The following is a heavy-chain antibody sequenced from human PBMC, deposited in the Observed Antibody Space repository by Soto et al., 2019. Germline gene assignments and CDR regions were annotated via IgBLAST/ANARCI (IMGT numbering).Heavy chain of an antibody. J-gene: IGHJ6*02. Sequence: QVQLVQSGAEVKKPGASVKVSCKASGYTFTSYGISWVRQAPGQGLEWMGWISAYNGNTNYAQKLQGRVTMTTDTSRSTAYMELRSLRSDDTAVYYCARDPNYYGSGSYLPGRGGGMDVWGQGTTVTVSS. D-gene: IGHD3-10*01. CDR2: ISAYNGNT. CDR3: ARDPNYYGSGSYLPGRGGGMDV. V-gene: IGHV1-18*01. CDR1: GYTFTSYG.